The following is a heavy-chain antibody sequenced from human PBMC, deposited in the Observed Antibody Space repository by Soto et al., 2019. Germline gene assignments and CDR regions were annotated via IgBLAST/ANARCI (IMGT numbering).Heavy chain of an antibody. V-gene: IGHV1-2*02. CDR1: GYTFTGYY. CDR2: INPNSGGT. CDR3: ARVGSTIFHFDY. J-gene: IGHJ4*02. Sequence: QVQLVQSGAEVKKPGASVKVSCKASGYTFTGYYMHWVRQAPGQGLEWMGWINPNSGGTNYAQKXXGXXTMTRDTSISTAYMELCRLRSADPAVYYCARVGSTIFHFDYWGQGTLVTVSS. D-gene: IGHD3-3*01.